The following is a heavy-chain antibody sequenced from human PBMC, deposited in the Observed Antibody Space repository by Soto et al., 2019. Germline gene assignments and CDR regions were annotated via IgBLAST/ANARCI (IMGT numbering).Heavy chain of an antibody. Sequence: GSLRLSCAASGFTFSSYAMSWVRQAPGKGLEWVSAISGSGGSTYYADSVKGRFTISRDNSKNTLYLQMNSLRAEDTAVYYCAKDGRRSSSWYGAFDIWGQGTMVTVSS. D-gene: IGHD6-13*01. CDR2: ISGSGGST. CDR1: GFTFSSYA. V-gene: IGHV3-23*01. CDR3: AKDGRRSSSWYGAFDI. J-gene: IGHJ3*02.